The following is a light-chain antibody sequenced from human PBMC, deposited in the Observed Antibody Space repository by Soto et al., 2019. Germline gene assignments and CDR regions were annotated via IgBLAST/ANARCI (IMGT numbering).Light chain of an antibody. CDR1: QSVSSN. CDR3: QQYNNWPLFPRT. Sequence: EIVMTQSPATLSVSPGERATLSCRASQSVSSNLAWYQQKPGQAPRLLIYGASTRATGIPARFSGSGSGTEFTLTISSLQSEDFAVYYCQQYNNWPLFPRTFGQGTKMEIK. CDR2: GAS. V-gene: IGKV3-15*01. J-gene: IGKJ1*01.